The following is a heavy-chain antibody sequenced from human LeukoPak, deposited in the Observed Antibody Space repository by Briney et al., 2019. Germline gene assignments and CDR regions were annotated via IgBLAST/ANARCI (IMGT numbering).Heavy chain of an antibody. V-gene: IGHV1-18*01. CDR1: GFTFTNYA. CDR2: ISVYNSNT. D-gene: IGHD4-17*01. Sequence: ASVTVSCKASGFTFTNYAVRWVRQAPGQGLEWMGWISVYNSNTNYAQKLQGRVTMTTDTSTSTAYMELRSLRSDDTAVYYCARFSTPFTVTTHLDFWAQGSLVTVSS. J-gene: IGHJ4*02. CDR3: ARFSTPFTVTTHLDF.